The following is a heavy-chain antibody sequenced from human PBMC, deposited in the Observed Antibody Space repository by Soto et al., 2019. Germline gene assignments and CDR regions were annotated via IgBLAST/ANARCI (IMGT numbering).Heavy chain of an antibody. CDR1: GLTFSDFY. V-gene: IGHV3-11*01. D-gene: IGHD3-16*01. CDR2: ISRDGSDI. CDR3: ARGHKGLGF. J-gene: IGHJ6*02. Sequence: QVQLVESGGGLVNPGGSLRLSCAVSGLTFSDFYFSWIRQAPGEGLEWVSCISRDGSDIYYLDSVKGRFTISRVNAKNSLYLQMTSLRAEDTAVYYCARGHKGLGFWGRGTTVTVSS.